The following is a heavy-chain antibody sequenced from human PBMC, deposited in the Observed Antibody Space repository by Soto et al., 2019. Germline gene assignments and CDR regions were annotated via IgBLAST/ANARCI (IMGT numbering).Heavy chain of an antibody. Sequence: PSETLSLTCTVSGGSLNSGYLYWSWIRHPPGKGLEWIGYIYYTWSAYYNPSLKSRVSISIDTSKNQFSVNLTSVTAADTAVYYCARVDILTGFHYWGQGALVNVSS. J-gene: IGHJ4*02. V-gene: IGHV4-30-4*01. CDR3: ARVDILTGFHY. CDR2: IYYTWSA. D-gene: IGHD3-9*01. CDR1: GGSLNSGYLY.